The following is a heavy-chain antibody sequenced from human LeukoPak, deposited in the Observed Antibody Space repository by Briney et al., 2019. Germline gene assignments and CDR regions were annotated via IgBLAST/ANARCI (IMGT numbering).Heavy chain of an antibody. D-gene: IGHD2-15*01. J-gene: IGHJ4*02. V-gene: IGHV1-69*06. CDR3: AREAVVAATPYYFDY. CDR2: IIPIFGTA. Sequence: ASVKVSCKASGGTFSSYAISWVRQAPGQGLEWMGAIIPIFGTANYAQKFQGRVAITADKSTSTAYMELSSLRSEDTAVYYCAREAVVAATPYYFDYWGQGTLVTVSS. CDR1: GGTFSSYA.